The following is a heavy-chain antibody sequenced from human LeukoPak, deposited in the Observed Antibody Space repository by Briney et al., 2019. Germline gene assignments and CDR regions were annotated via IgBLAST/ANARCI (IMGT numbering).Heavy chain of an antibody. J-gene: IGHJ4*02. D-gene: IGHD2-8*01. CDR1: GFRFSSYS. CDR3: ARASVDLSCMY. V-gene: IGHV3-48*04. CDR2: ISHTGSTM. Sequence: GGSLRLSCAASGFRFSSYSMNWVRQAPGKGLEWVSYISHTGSTMSYADSVKGRFTISRDNARNSLHLQMNSLRAEDTAVYYCARASVDLSCMYWGQGTLVTVSS.